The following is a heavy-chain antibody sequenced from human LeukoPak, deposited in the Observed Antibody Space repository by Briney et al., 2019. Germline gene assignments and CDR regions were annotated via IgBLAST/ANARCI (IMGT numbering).Heavy chain of an antibody. CDR3: ARAVKYRSGPLTDLLPYYFDY. CDR1: GYTFTNYA. Sequence: ASVKVSCKASGYTFTNYAMHWVRQAPGQRLEWMGWINTGNGNTKYSQEVQGRVTITSDTSANTADMELSSLRSEDMAVYYCARAVKYRSGPLTDLLPYYFDYWGQGTLVTVSS. J-gene: IGHJ4*02. CDR2: INTGNGNT. V-gene: IGHV1-3*03. D-gene: IGHD6-19*01.